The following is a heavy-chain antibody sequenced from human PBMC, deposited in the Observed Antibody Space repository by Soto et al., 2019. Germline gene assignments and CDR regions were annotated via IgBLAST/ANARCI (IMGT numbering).Heavy chain of an antibody. CDR3: AREDYDILTDNDC. D-gene: IGHD3-9*01. Sequence: ASVKVSCKASGGTFSSYTISWVRQAPGQGLEWMGRIIPILGIANYAQKFQGRVTITADKSTSTAYMELSSLRSEDTAVYYCAREDYDILTDNDCWGQGTLVTVSS. CDR1: GGTFSSYT. J-gene: IGHJ4*02. CDR2: IIPILGIA. V-gene: IGHV1-69*04.